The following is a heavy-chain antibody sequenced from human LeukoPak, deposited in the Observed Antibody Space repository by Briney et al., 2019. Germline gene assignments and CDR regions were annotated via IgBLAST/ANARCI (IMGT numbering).Heavy chain of an antibody. CDR3: AGAVFYGDYVVDYFDY. CDR2: IYHSGST. D-gene: IGHD4-17*01. CDR1: GYSISSGYY. V-gene: IGHV4-38-2*01. Sequence: SETLSLTCAVSGYSISSGYYWGWIRQPPGKGLEWIGSIYHSGSTYYNPSLKSRVTISVDTSKNQFSLKLSSVTAADTAVYYCAGAVFYGDYVVDYFDYWGQGALATVSS. J-gene: IGHJ4*02.